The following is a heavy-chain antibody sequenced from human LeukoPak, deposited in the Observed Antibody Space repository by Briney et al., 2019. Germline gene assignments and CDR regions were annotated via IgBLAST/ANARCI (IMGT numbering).Heavy chain of an antibody. CDR2: FYYSGST. V-gene: IGHV4-59*08. CDR1: GTSMNTYY. J-gene: IGHJ4*02. CDR3: ARLWRAAIDY. D-gene: IGHD1-1*01. Sequence: SETLSLTCTVSGTSMNTYYWSWVRQPPGKGLEWIGSFYYSGSTYYNPSLKSRVTISADTSKNQFSLKLSSVTAADTAVYYCARLWRAAIDYGGQGILVTVSS.